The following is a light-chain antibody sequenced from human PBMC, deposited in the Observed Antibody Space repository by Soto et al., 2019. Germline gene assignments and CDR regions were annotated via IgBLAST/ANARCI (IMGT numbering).Light chain of an antibody. Sequence: EIVMTQSPATLSVSPGERATLSCRASQSVSSNLAWYQQKPGQAPRPLIYGASTRATGIPARFSGSRSGTEFTLTISSLQSEDFAVYDCHQYNNWPPWTFGQGPNLEIK. CDR2: GAS. CDR3: HQYNNWPPWT. CDR1: QSVSSN. V-gene: IGKV3-15*01. J-gene: IGKJ2*02.